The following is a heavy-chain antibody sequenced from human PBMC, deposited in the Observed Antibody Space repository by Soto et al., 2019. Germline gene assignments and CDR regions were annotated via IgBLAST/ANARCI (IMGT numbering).Heavy chain of an antibody. Sequence: QVQLMQSGADVKKPGSSVKVSCKTSGGSFGSSAISWVRQAPAQGLEWMGEIIPVFDKANYAQNFQGRVTITADELTGTVFMELSSLRSENTAVYFCARLRRDWGDAFDLWGLGTFVTVSS. CDR2: IIPVFDKA. CDR3: ARLRRDWGDAFDL. V-gene: IGHV1-69*01. CDR1: GGSFGSSA. J-gene: IGHJ3*01. D-gene: IGHD3-16*01.